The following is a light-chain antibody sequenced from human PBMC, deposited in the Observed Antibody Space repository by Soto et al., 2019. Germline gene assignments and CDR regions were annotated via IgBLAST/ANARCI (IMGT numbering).Light chain of an antibody. CDR1: QSVSSYY. V-gene: IGKV3-20*01. CDR3: QQCGSSPWT. J-gene: IGKJ1*01. CDR2: AAS. Sequence: EIVMTQSTATLSVSPGDSATLSCRASQSVSSYYLAWYQQKPGQAPRLLIYAASSRATGIPDRFSGGGSGTDFTLTISRLEPEDFAVYYCQQCGSSPWTFGQGTKVDIK.